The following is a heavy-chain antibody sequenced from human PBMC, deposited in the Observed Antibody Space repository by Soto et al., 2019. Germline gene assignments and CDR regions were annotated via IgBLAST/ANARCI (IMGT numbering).Heavy chain of an antibody. CDR2: INMDGSST. Sequence: GGSLRLSCAASGFTFSGDWMHWVRQAAGKGLVWVSRINMDGSSTNYADSVKGRFTISRDNAKNTLYLQMNSLRVDDTAVYYCARGPRGLYHHDYWGQGALVTVPQ. CDR3: ARGPRGLYHHDY. CDR1: GFTFSGDW. V-gene: IGHV3-74*01. J-gene: IGHJ4*02. D-gene: IGHD2-2*01.